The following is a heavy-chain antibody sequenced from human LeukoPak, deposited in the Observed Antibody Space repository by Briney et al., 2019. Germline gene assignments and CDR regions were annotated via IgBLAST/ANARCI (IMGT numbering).Heavy chain of an antibody. V-gene: IGHV1-69*04. D-gene: IGHD3-22*01. CDR1: GGTFSSYA. J-gene: IGHJ4*02. CDR3: ARDHPTSPFYDSSGYYEHYFDY. CDR2: IIPILGIA. Sequence: SVKVSCKASGGTFSSYAISWVRQAPGQGLEWMGRIIPILGIANYAQKFQGGVTITADKSTSTAYMELSSLRSEDTAVYYCARDHPTSPFYDSSGYYEHYFDYWGQGTLVTVSS.